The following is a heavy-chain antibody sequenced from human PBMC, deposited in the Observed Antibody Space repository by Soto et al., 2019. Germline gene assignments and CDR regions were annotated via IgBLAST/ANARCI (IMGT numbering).Heavy chain of an antibody. D-gene: IGHD4-4*01. CDR3: ARPRPHDYRKNGFYP. Sequence: QVQLVQSGAEVKKPGASVKVSCKASGYTFTSYGISWVRQAPGQGLAWMGWISAYNGNTNYAQKLQGRVNMTTDTSTSTAYMELGSQRSDDTAVYYSARPRPHDYRKNGFYPWGQGTLVNVSS. CDR1: GYTFTSYG. CDR2: ISAYNGNT. V-gene: IGHV1-18*01. J-gene: IGHJ5*02.